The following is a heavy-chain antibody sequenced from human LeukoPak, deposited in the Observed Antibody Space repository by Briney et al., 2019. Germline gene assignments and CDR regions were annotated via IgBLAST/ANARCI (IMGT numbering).Heavy chain of an antibody. CDR1: GYSISSGYY. D-gene: IGHD3-22*01. Sequence: SETLSLTCTVSGYSISSGYYWGWIRQPPGKGLEWIGSIYHSGSTYYNPSLKSRVTIPVDTSKNQFSLKLSSVTAADTAVYYCARDYYDSSRGAFDIWGQGTMVTVSS. CDR3: ARDYYDSSRGAFDI. V-gene: IGHV4-38-2*02. J-gene: IGHJ3*02. CDR2: IYHSGST.